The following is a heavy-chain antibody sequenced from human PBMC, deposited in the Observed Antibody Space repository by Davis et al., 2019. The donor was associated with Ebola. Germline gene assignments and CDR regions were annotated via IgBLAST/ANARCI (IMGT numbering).Heavy chain of an antibody. Sequence: MPSETLSLTCTVSGGSISSYYWSWIRQPPGKGLEWIGYIYYSGSTNYNPSLKSRVTISVDTSRNQFSLKLSSVTAADTAVYFCARAPVTYFFDSWGQGTLVTVSS. J-gene: IGHJ4*02. CDR3: ARAPVTYFFDS. V-gene: IGHV4-59*12. CDR2: IYYSGST. D-gene: IGHD4-17*01. CDR1: GGSISSYY.